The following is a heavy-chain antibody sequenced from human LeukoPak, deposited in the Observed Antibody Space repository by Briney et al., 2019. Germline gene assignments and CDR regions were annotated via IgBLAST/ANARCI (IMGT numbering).Heavy chain of an antibody. CDR2: INPDGSKV. Sequence: TGGSLTLACTAYGLTFSNSWMTWVRQTPGMELEWVATINPDGSKVDYVGSVRGRFTISRDNAKNSLYLQMSSLRAEGTAVFYCARDRGYTSFDYWGQGTLVAVSS. CDR1: GLTFSNSW. D-gene: IGHD5-18*01. J-gene: IGHJ4*02. CDR3: ARDRGYTSFDY. V-gene: IGHV3-7*01.